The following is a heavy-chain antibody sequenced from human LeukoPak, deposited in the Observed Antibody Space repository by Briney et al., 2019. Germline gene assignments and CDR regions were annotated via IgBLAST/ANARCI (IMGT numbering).Heavy chain of an antibody. Sequence: HTGGSLRLSCAASGFTFSTYAMSWVRQAPGKGLEWVSTISGSGGSTYYADSVKGRFTISRDNSKNTLHLQMNSLRAEDTGIYYCAKVQDYDILTGYYIAGGNFDYWGQGTLVTVSS. CDR2: ISGSGGST. CDR1: GFTFSTYA. D-gene: IGHD3-9*01. CDR3: AKVQDYDILTGYYIAGGNFDY. J-gene: IGHJ4*02. V-gene: IGHV3-23*01.